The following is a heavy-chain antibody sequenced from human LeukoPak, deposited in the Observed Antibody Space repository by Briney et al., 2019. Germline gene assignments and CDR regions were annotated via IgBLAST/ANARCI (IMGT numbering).Heavy chain of an antibody. V-gene: IGHV4-59*01. D-gene: IGHD2-2*01. CDR3: ARGPRCLGYCSSTSPNGAFDI. J-gene: IGHJ3*02. CDR1: GGSISSYY. CDR2: IYYSGST. Sequence: SETLSLTCTVSGGSISSYYWSWIRQPPGKGLEWIGYIYYSGSTNYNPSPKSRVTMSIDTSKSQFSLKLSSVTAADTAVYYCARGPRCLGYCSSTSPNGAFDIWGQGTMVTVSS.